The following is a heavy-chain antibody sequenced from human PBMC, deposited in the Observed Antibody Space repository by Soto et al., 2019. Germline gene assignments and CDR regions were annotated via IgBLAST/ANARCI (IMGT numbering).Heavy chain of an antibody. CDR2: MSGSSSTT. CDR1: EVTFSNYA. Sequence: GSLRLSCATSEVTFSNYATSCVRQAPGGGLEWVSSMSGSSSTTYYADSVKGRFTISRDNSKNTLYLQMNSLRAEDTAVYYCAKDFKAAGYFDHWGQGTLVTVSS. D-gene: IGHD6-13*01. CDR3: AKDFKAAGYFDH. V-gene: IGHV3-23*01. J-gene: IGHJ4*02.